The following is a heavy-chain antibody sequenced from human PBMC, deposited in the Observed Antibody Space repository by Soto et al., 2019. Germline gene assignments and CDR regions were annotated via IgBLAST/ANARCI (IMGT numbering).Heavy chain of an antibody. V-gene: IGHV1-46*01. CDR3: ARGGHVVVVTAALDY. CDR1: GDTFTDYY. J-gene: IGHJ4*02. Sequence: QVQLVQSGAEVKKPGASVKVSCKASGDTFTDYYIHWVRQAPGQGLEWMGTVNPSGGHTTYAQHILGRITMTRDTSTSTPYMELTSLTSEDTAAYYCARGGHVVVVTAALDYWGQGTLVTVSS. CDR2: VNPSGGHT. D-gene: IGHD2-21*02.